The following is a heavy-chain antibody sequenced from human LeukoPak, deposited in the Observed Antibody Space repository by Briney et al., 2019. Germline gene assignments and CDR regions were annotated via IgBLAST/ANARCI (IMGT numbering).Heavy chain of an antibody. Sequence: SETLSLTCTVSGGSISSYYWSWIRQPPGKGLEWIGYIYYSGSTNYNPSLKSRVTISVDTSKNQFSLKLSSVTAADTAVYYCARDHSRRGPIVGATHFDYWGQGTLVTVSS. J-gene: IGHJ4*02. D-gene: IGHD1-26*01. V-gene: IGHV4-59*01. CDR2: IYYSGST. CDR1: GGSISSYY. CDR3: ARDHSRRGPIVGATHFDY.